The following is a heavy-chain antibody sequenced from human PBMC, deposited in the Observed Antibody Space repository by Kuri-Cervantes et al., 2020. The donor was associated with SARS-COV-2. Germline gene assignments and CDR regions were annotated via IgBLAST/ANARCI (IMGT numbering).Heavy chain of an antibody. D-gene: IGHD7-27*01. CDR3: ARDGAELGHPPPDAFDI. Sequence: GSLRLSCTVSGGSISSSSYYWGWIRQPPGKGLEWIGSIYYSGSTYYSPSLKSRVTISVDTSKNQFSLKLSSVTAADTAVYYCARDGAELGHPPPDAFDIWGQGTMVTVSS. CDR2: IYYSGST. V-gene: IGHV4-39*02. CDR1: GGSISSSSYY. J-gene: IGHJ3*02.